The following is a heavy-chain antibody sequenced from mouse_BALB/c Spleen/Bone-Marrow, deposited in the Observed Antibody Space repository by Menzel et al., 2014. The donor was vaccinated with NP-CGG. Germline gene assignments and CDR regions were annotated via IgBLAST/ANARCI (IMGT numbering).Heavy chain of an antibody. D-gene: IGHD1-1*01. V-gene: IGHV1-9*01. Sequence: VQVVESGAELMKPGASVKISCKATGYTFSTYWIEWVKQRPGHGLEWIGEILPRSGSTNYNEKFKGKATFTADTSSNTVYMQLSSLTSEDSAVYYCARWYYGSSSFAYWGQGTLVTVSA. CDR2: ILPRSGST. CDR3: ARWYYGSSSFAY. J-gene: IGHJ3*01. CDR1: GYTFSTYW.